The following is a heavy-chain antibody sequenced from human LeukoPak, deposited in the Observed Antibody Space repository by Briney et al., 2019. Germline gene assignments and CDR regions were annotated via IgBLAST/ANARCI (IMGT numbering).Heavy chain of an antibody. V-gene: IGHV3-11*01. J-gene: IGHJ3*02. CDR2: ISSSGSTR. CDR3: ASLGLSDAFDI. CDR1: GFTFSDYY. Sequence: PGGSLRLSCAASGFTFSDYYMSWIRHAPGKGLEWVSYISSSGSTRYYGDSVTGRFTISRDNAKNSLYLQTKSTRAEDTAVYYCASLGLSDAFDIWGQRTMVTV. D-gene: IGHD3-10*01.